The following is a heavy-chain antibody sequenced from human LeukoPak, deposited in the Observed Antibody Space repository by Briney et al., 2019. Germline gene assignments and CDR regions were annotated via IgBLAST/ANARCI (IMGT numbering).Heavy chain of an antibody. Sequence: SETLSLTCAVSGGSISSGGYSWSWIRQPPGKGLEWIGYIYHSGNTDYNPSLKSRVTISVDRSKNQFSLKLSSVTAADTAVYYCARYIAVAGIGGEYFQHWGQGTLVTVSS. V-gene: IGHV4-30-2*01. D-gene: IGHD6-19*01. CDR1: GGSISSGGYS. J-gene: IGHJ1*01. CDR2: IYHSGNT. CDR3: ARYIAVAGIGGEYFQH.